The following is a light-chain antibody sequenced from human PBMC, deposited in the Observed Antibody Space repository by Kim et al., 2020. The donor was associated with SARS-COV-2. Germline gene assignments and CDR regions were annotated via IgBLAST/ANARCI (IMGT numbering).Light chain of an antibody. CDR1: SSDVGGYNY. CDR2: EVS. CDR3: SSYTGFNWV. Sequence: QSALTQPPSASGSPGQSVTISCTGTSSDVGGYNYVSWYQQHPGKAPKLMIYEVSKRPSGVPDRFSGSKSGNTASLTVSGLQAEDDADYYCSSYTGFNWVFGRGTQLTVL. J-gene: IGLJ3*02. V-gene: IGLV2-8*01.